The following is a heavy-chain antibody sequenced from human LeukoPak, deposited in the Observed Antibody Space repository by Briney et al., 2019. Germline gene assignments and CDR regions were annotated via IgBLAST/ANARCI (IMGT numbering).Heavy chain of an antibody. CDR1: GFTLSSYG. CDR2: ISYDGSDK. J-gene: IGHJ6*03. Sequence: GGSLRLSCAASGFTLSSYGIHWIRQARGEGLEWVAVISYDGSDKYYEDSVKGRFTISSDNAKNTLYLPMNSLRIEDTALYYCAKDRRDTAMAPYYYYYMDVWGKGTTVTVSS. CDR3: AKDRRDTAMAPYYYYYMDV. D-gene: IGHD5-18*01. V-gene: IGHV3-30*18.